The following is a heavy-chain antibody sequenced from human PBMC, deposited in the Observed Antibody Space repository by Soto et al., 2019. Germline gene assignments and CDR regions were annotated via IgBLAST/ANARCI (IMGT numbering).Heavy chain of an antibody. CDR1: GGSFSGYY. CDR2: INRSGST. J-gene: IGHJ6*02. Sequence: SDTLSLTSAVYGGSFSGYYWSWLRQPPGKGLEWIGEINRSGSTNYNPSLKSRVTISVDTSKNQFSLKLSSVTAADTAVYYCARAEGEYYYDSSGQYYYYYYGMDVWGQGTTVTVSS. V-gene: IGHV4-34*01. CDR3: ARAEGEYYYDSSGQYYYYYYGMDV. D-gene: IGHD3-22*01.